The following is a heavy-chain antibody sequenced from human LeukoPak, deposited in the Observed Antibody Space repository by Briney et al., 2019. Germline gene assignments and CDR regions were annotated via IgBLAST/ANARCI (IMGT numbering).Heavy chain of an antibody. D-gene: IGHD3-10*01. Sequence: ASVKVSCKASGYTFTGHYMHWVRQAPGQGLEWMGRINPNSGGTNYAQKFQGRVTITRDTSISTAYMELSRLRSDDTAVYYCARARGGVRGVLAFDYWGQGTLVTVSS. CDR1: GYTFTGHY. CDR2: INPNSGGT. J-gene: IGHJ4*02. V-gene: IGHV1-2*06. CDR3: ARARGGVRGVLAFDY.